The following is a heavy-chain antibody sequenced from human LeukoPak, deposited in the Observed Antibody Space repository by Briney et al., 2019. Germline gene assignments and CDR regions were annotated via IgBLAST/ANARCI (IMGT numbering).Heavy chain of an antibody. D-gene: IGHD2-15*01. CDR1: GFTFSSYA. J-gene: IGHJ5*02. Sequence: PGGSLRLSCAASGFTFSSYAMSWVRQAPGKGLEWVSAISGSGGSTYYADSVKGRFTISRDNSKNTLYLQMNSLRAEDTAVYHCAKDDRYCSGGSCYRWFDPWGQGTLVTVSS. CDR2: ISGSGGST. CDR3: AKDDRYCSGGSCYRWFDP. V-gene: IGHV3-23*01.